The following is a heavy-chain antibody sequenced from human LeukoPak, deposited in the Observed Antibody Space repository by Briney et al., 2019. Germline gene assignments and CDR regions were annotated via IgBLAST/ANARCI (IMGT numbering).Heavy chain of an antibody. CDR3: ARCAVTPPRYYFGMDV. CDR2: IIPIFGTA. V-gene: IGHV1-69*01. Sequence: AASVKVSCKASGGTFSSYAISWVRQAPGQGLEWMGGIIPIFGTANYAQKFQGRVTITADESTSTAYMELSSLRSEDTAVYYCARCAVTPPRYYFGMDVWGQGTTVTVSS. CDR1: GGTFSSYA. J-gene: IGHJ6*02. D-gene: IGHD4-17*01.